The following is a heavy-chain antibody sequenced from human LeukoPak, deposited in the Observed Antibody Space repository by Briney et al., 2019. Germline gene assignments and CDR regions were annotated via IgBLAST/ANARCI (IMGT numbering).Heavy chain of an antibody. D-gene: IGHD3-22*01. Sequence: GGSLRLSCAASGFTFDDYAMHWVRQAPGKGLEWVSGISWNSGSIGYADSVKGRFTISRDNAKNSLYLQMNSLRAEDTALYYCAEDIGYDSSGNNSGYYYYYYGMDVWGQGTTVTVSS. CDR1: GFTFDDYA. CDR3: AEDIGYDSSGNNSGYYYYYYGMDV. J-gene: IGHJ6*02. V-gene: IGHV3-9*01. CDR2: ISWNSGSI.